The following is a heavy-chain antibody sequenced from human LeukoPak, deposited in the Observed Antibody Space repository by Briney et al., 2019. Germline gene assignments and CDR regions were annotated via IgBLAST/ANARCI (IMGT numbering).Heavy chain of an antibody. CDR2: IRSKAYGGTT. D-gene: IGHD5-18*01. CDR1: GFTFSSYW. V-gene: IGHV3-49*04. J-gene: IGHJ4*02. Sequence: GGSLRLSCAASGFTFSSYWMHWVRQAPGKGLEWVGFIRSKAYGGTTEYAASVKGRFTISRDDSKSIAYLQMNSLKTEDTAVYYCTRGRDSYGLNFDYWGQGTLVTVSS. CDR3: TRGRDSYGLNFDY.